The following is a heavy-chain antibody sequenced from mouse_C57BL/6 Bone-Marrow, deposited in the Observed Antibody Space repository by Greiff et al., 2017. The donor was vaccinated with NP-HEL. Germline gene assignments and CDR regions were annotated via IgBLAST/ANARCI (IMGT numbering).Heavy chain of an antibody. J-gene: IGHJ4*01. Sequence: EVQLVQSGGDLVKPGGSLKFSCAASGFTFSSYGMSWVRQTPDKRLEWVATISSGGSYTYYPDSVQGRFTISRDTAKNTLYLQISSLKSEDTAMYYCAERDYAYAMDYWGQGTSVTVSS. V-gene: IGHV5-6*01. CDR2: ISSGGSYT. D-gene: IGHD2-4*01. CDR3: AERDYAYAMDY. CDR1: GFTFSSYG.